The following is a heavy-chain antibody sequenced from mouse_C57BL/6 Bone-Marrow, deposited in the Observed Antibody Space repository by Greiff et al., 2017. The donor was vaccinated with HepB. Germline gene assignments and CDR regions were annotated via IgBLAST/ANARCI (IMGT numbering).Heavy chain of an antibody. CDR2: IRNKANGYTT. Sequence: EVKVVESGGGLVQPGGSLSLSCAASGFTFTDYYMSWVRQPPGKALEWLGFIRNKANGYTTEYSASVKGRFTISRDNSQSILYLQMNALRAEDSATYYCARFPFCGSSYVYFDYWGQGTTLTVSS. D-gene: IGHD1-1*01. CDR1: GFTFTDYY. V-gene: IGHV7-3*01. J-gene: IGHJ2*01. CDR3: ARFPFCGSSYVYFDY.